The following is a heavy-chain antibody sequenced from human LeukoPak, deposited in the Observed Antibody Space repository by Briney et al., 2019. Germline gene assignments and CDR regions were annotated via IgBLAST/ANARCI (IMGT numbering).Heavy chain of an antibody. V-gene: IGHV4-59*01. J-gene: IGHJ3*02. CDR2: IYYSGST. CDR3: AREGAAGAFDI. D-gene: IGHD3-16*01. Sequence: SETLSLTCTVSGGSISSYYWSWIRQPAGKGLEWIGYIYYSGSTSYNPSLKSRVTISVDTSKNQFSLKLSSVTAADTAVYYCAREGAAGAFDIWGQGTMVTVSS. CDR1: GGSISSYY.